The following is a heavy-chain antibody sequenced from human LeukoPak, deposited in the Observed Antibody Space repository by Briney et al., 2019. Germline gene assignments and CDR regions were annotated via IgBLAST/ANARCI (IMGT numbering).Heavy chain of an antibody. V-gene: IGHV3-23*01. Sequence: GGSLRLSCAASAFTFSRFAMSWVRQAPGKGLEGVAAIRAGSDVTYYADFVKGRFTISRDNSKNMLFLQMNSLKVEDTAIYFCAQDWIDGDSGIDQWGQGTLVTVSA. J-gene: IGHJ4*02. CDR1: AFTFSRFA. D-gene: IGHD4-17*01. CDR3: AQDWIDGDSGIDQ. CDR2: IRAGSDVT.